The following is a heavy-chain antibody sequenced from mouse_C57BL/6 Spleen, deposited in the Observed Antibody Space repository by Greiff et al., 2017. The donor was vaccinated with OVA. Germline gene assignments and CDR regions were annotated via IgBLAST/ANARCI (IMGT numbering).Heavy chain of an antibody. Sequence: EVQLQESGPELVKPGASVKLPCTASGYTFTDYNMDWVKQSHGKSLEWIGDINTNNGGTIYNQTFKGKATLTVDKSSSTAYMELRSLTSEDTAVDYCERVYGNYHYAMDYWGQGTSVTVSS. CDR1: GYTFTDYN. CDR2: INTNNGGT. D-gene: IGHD2-10*02. V-gene: IGHV1-18*01. CDR3: ERVYGNYHYAMDY. J-gene: IGHJ4*01.